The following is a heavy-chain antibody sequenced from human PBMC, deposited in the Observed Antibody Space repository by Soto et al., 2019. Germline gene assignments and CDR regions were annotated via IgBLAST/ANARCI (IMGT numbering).Heavy chain of an antibody. CDR1: GYTLTELS. CDR2: FDPEDGET. D-gene: IGHD1-26*01. V-gene: IGHV1-24*01. CDR3: ATANPGQWELLLDY. J-gene: IGHJ4*02. Sequence: GASVKVSCKVSGYTLTELSMHWVRQAPGKGLEWMGGFDPEDGETIYAQKFQGRVTMTEDTSTDTAYMELSSLRSEDTAVYYCATANPGQWELLLDYWGQGTLVTVSS.